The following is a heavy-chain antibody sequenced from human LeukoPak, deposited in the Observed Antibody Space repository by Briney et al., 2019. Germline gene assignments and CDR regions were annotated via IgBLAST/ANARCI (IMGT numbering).Heavy chain of an antibody. V-gene: IGHV4-59*08. CDR3: VRGCCGNYWHFDY. J-gene: IGHJ4*02. Sequence: SQRRSLTSAVSGGSIRSNYWSWVRQSPRKGLKGIGYIDYSGSLVYNPSLKSRVTISVDTSKNQFSLKLRSVTAADTAVYYCVRGCCGNYWHFDYWGQGTLVTVSS. CDR1: GGSIRSNY. CDR2: IDYSGSL. D-gene: IGHD1-26*01.